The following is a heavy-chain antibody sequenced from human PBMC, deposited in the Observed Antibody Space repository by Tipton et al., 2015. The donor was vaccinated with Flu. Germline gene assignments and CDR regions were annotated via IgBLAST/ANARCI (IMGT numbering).Heavy chain of an antibody. CDR1: GGSMSSYY. CDR2: IYYNGSP. V-gene: IGHV4-59*01. Sequence: TLSLTCTVSGGSMSSYYWSWIRQSPGKGLEWIGNIYYNGSPNYDPSLRSRATISVDMSKNQFSLKMSSVSAADTAVYCCARSMVGVFGVVEGCHGMDVWGQGTTVSVSS. J-gene: IGHJ6*02. CDR3: ARSMVGVFGVVEGCHGMDV. D-gene: IGHD3-3*01.